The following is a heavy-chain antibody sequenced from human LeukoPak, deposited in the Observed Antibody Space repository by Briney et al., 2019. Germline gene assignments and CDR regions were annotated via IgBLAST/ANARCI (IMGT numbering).Heavy chain of an antibody. CDR2: IIPIFGTA. CDR3: ASAYYDFWSGYQFDY. V-gene: IGHV1-69*05. Sequence: SVKVSCKASGGTFSSYAISWVRQAPGQGLEWMGGIIPIFGTANYAQKFQGRVTITTDESTSTAYMELSSLRSEDTAVYYCASAYYDFWSGYQFDYWGQGTLVTVSS. D-gene: IGHD3-3*01. J-gene: IGHJ4*02. CDR1: GGTFSSYA.